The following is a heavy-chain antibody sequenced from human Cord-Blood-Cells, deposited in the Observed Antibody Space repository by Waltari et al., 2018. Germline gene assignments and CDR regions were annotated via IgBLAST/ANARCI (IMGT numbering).Heavy chain of an antibody. CDR3: ARGPITGVDY. V-gene: IGHV3-30-3*01. CDR1: AFTFSSYA. J-gene: IGHJ4*02. D-gene: IGHD1-20*01. CDR2: ISYEGSNK. Sequence: QVQLVESGGGVVQPGRSLRLSCAASAFTFSSYAMHWVRQAPGKGLEWVAVISYEGSNKDYAASVKGRFTISRDNSKNTLYLQMNSLRAEDSAVYYCARGPITGVDYWGQGTLVTVSS.